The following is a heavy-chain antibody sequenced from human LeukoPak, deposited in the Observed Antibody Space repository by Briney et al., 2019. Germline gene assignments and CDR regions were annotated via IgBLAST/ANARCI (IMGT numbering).Heavy chain of an antibody. D-gene: IGHD3-22*01. Sequence: SETLSLTCTVSGGSISSYYWTWLRQPPGKGLEWIGYIYYSGSTSYNPSLKSRVTISVDTSKNQFSLNLSSVTAADTAVYYCARGILNYYDSSGYYPPLFDYWDQGTLVTVSS. CDR3: ARGILNYYDSSGYYPPLFDY. CDR1: GGSISSYY. V-gene: IGHV4-59*01. CDR2: IYYSGST. J-gene: IGHJ4*02.